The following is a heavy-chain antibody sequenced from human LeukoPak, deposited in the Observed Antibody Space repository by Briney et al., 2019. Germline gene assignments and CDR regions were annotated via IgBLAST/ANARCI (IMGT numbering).Heavy chain of an antibody. D-gene: IGHD2-15*01. CDR2: IFGSGGSA. V-gene: IGHV3-23*01. Sequence: PGGSLRLSCTASGFAFGSYAMYWVRQAPGKGLEWVSGIFGSGGSAHYADSVKGRFTISRDSSKNTVYLEMNSLGAEDSAVYYCAKTTVGYSSGRFPGWPADYWGQGTLVTVSS. CDR3: AKTTVGYSSGRFPGWPADY. CDR1: GFAFGSYA. J-gene: IGHJ4*02.